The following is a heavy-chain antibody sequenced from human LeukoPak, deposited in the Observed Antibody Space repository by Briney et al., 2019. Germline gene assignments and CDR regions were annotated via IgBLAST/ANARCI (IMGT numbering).Heavy chain of an antibody. CDR1: GYTFTGYY. CDR3: ARALGGYYGSGSYYKGYNWFDP. V-gene: IGHV1-2*02. Sequence: ASVKVSCKASGYTFTGYYMHWVRQAPGQGLEWMGWINPNSGGTNYAQKFQGRVTMTRDTSISTAYMELSRLRSDDTAVYYCARALGGYYGSGSYYKGYNWFDPWGQGTLVTVSS. J-gene: IGHJ5*02. CDR2: INPNSGGT. D-gene: IGHD3-10*01.